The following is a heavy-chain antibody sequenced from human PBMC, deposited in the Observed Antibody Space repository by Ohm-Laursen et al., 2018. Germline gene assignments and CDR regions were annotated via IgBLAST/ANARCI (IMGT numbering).Heavy chain of an antibody. V-gene: IGHV4-59*08. D-gene: IGHD3-3*01. J-gene: IGHJ6*02. Sequence: SQTLSLTCTVSGGSIGLYYWNWIRQSPGKGLEWIGDIHDSGRTNYNPSLESRVTISVDRARNVFSLELNSVTAADTAVYYCARHSYYDFWSGYYTGYYYYGMDVWGQGTTVTVSS. CDR3: ARHSYYDFWSGYYTGYYYYGMDV. CDR2: IHDSGRT. CDR1: GGSIGLYY.